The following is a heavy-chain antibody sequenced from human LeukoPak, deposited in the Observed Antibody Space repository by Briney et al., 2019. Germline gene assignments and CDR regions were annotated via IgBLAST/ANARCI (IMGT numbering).Heavy chain of an antibody. J-gene: IGHJ5*02. CDR3: AKEAWGTTVVTPPS. D-gene: IGHD4-23*01. Sequence: GGSLRLSCAASGFTFSSYAMSWVRQAPGKGLEWVSAFSGSGGSTYYADSVKGRFTISRDNSKNTLFPQMNSLRAEDTAVYYCAKEAWGTTVVTPPSWGQGTLVTVSS. CDR2: FSGSGGST. CDR1: GFTFSSYA. V-gene: IGHV3-23*01.